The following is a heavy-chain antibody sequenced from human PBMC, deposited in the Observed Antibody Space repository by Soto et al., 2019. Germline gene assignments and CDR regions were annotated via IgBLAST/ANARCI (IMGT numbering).Heavy chain of an antibody. CDR3: AKGRQLVGCNWYFDL. CDR2: ISGSGGST. V-gene: IGHV3-23*01. Sequence: PGGPLRLSCADSGFTFPGYALSGVRRAPGKGLEWVSAISGSGGSTYYADSVKGRFTISRDNSKNTLYLQMNSLRAEDTAVYYCAKGRQLVGCNWYFDLWGRGTLVTVSS. CDR1: GFTFPGYA. D-gene: IGHD6-6*01. J-gene: IGHJ2*01.